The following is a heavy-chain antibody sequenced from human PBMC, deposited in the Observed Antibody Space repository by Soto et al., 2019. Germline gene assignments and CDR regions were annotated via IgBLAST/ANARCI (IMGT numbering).Heavy chain of an antibody. CDR1: GGSFYDNY. Sequence: SETLSLTCAVSGGSFYDNYWTWIRQPPGKGLEWIGEIYHTGNTNYNPSLRSRVTISVDTSKNQFSLKLSSVSAADTATYYCASARWDYWGQGTLVTVSS. J-gene: IGHJ4*02. CDR3: ASARWDY. V-gene: IGHV4-34*01. CDR2: IYHTGNT.